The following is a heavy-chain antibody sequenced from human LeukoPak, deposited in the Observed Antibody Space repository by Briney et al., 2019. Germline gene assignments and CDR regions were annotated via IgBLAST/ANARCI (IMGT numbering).Heavy chain of an antibody. J-gene: IGHJ5*02. CDR3: ASDIVVVPAALDP. Sequence: GASVKVSCKASGGTFSSYAISWVRQAPGQGLEWMGRIIPILGIANYAQKFQGRVTIAADKSTSTAYMELSSLRSEDTAVYYRASDIVVVPAALDPWGQGTLVTVS. D-gene: IGHD2-2*01. CDR2: IIPILGIA. CDR1: GGTFSSYA. V-gene: IGHV1-69*04.